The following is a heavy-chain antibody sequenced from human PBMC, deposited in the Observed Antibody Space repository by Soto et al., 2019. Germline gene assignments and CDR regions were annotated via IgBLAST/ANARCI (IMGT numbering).Heavy chain of an antibody. V-gene: IGHV1-69*04. D-gene: IGHD3-10*01. CDR3: ARQENRGDHFDY. CDR1: GYTFTSYA. Sequence: GASVKVSCKASGYTFTSYAMHWVRQAPGQGLEWMGRIIPILGIANYAQKFQGRVTITADKSTSTAYMELSSLRSEDTAVYYCARQENRGDHFDYWGQGTLVTVSS. J-gene: IGHJ4*02. CDR2: IIPILGIA.